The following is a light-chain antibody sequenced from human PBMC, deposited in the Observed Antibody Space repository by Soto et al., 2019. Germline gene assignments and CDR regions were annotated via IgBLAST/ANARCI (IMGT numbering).Light chain of an antibody. CDR3: QQYNNWPPIT. CDR2: AAS. Sequence: EVVVTQSPATLSVSLGGRATLSCRASQSVRTNLAWYQQKPGQAPRLLIYAASTRATGIPARFSGSGSGTEFTLTITSLQSEEFPVYYCQQYNNWPPITFGGGTKGEIK. CDR1: QSVRTN. V-gene: IGKV3-15*01. J-gene: IGKJ4*01.